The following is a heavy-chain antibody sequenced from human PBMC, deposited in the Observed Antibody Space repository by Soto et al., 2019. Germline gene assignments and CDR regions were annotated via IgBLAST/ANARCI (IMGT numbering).Heavy chain of an antibody. Sequence: PSETLSLTCTVSGGSVSSGSYYWSWIRQPPGKGLEWIGYIYYSGSTNYNPSLKSRVTISVDTSKNQFSLKLSSVTAADTAVYYCAREPLGYCSGGSCYPGVFDYWGQGTLVTVS. V-gene: IGHV4-61*01. CDR2: IYYSGST. D-gene: IGHD2-15*01. CDR1: GGSVSSGSYY. J-gene: IGHJ4*02. CDR3: AREPLGYCSGGSCYPGVFDY.